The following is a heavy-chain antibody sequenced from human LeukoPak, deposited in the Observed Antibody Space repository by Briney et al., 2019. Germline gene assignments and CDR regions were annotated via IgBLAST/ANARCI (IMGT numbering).Heavy chain of an antibody. Sequence: ASVKVSCKASGYTFTSYYMHWARQAPGQGLEWMGIINPSGGSTSYAQKFQGRVTMTRDTSTSTVYMELSRLRSDGTAVYYCAREGSYGDYDIWGQGTLVTVSS. CDR1: GYTFTSYY. V-gene: IGHV1-46*01. D-gene: IGHD4-17*01. CDR3: AREGSYGDYDI. J-gene: IGHJ4*02. CDR2: INPSGGST.